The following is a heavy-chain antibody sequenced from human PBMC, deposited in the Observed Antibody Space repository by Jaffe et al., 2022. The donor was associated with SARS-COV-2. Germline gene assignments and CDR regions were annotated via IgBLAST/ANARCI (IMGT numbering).Heavy chain of an antibody. V-gene: IGHV4-61*02. CDR3: ARYLGNSNPFDY. CDR2: IYISGST. J-gene: IGHJ4*02. Sequence: QVQLQESGPGLVKPSQTLSLTCTVSGGSISSGDYYWSWIRQPAGKGLEWIGRIYISGSTDYNPSLKSRVSISVDTSKNQFSLKLSSVTAADTAVYYCARYLGNSNPFDYWGQGTLVTVSS. CDR1: GGSISSGDYY. D-gene: IGHD3-16*01.